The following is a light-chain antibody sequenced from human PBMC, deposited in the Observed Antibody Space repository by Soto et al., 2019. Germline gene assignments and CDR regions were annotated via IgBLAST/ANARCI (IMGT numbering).Light chain of an antibody. Sequence: DIQMTQSPSTLSASVGDRVTITCRASQSIGDWLAWYQQKPGKAPKFLIYKASNLESGVPSRFSGSGSGTEVTLTISSVQPDDFATYYCQYYDSYSWTFGQGNKVEIK. CDR3: QYYDSYSWT. V-gene: IGKV1-5*03. J-gene: IGKJ1*01. CDR2: KAS. CDR1: QSIGDW.